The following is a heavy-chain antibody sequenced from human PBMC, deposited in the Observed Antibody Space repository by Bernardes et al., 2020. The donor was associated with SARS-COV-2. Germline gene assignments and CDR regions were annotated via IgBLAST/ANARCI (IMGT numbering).Heavy chain of an antibody. D-gene: IGHD6-6*01. Sequence: SVKVSCKASGGTFSSYAISWVRQAPGQGLEWMGRIIPILGIANYAQKFQGRVTITADKSTSTAYMELSSLRSEDTAVYYCARPYSSSWGDFYYYYGMDVWGQGTTVTVSS. V-gene: IGHV1-69*04. CDR3: ARPYSSSWGDFYYYYGMDV. CDR1: GGTFSSYA. CDR2: IIPILGIA. J-gene: IGHJ6*02.